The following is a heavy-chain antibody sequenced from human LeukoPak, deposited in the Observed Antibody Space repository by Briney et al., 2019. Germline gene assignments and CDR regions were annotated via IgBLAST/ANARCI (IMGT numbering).Heavy chain of an antibody. D-gene: IGHD3-22*01. CDR2: IYYSGST. CDR1: GGSISSSSYY. CDR3: ARGGYDSSGYYFDY. Sequence: SETLSLTCTVSGGSISSSSYYWGWIRQPPGKGLEWIGSIYYSGSTYYNPSLKSRVTISVDTSKNQFSLKLSSVTAADTAVYYCARGGYDSSGYYFDYWGQGTLVTVSS. J-gene: IGHJ4*02. V-gene: IGHV4-39*07.